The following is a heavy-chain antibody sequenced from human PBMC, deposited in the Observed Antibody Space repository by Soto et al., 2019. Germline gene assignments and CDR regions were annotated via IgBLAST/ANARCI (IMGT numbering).Heavy chain of an antibody. V-gene: IGHV4-30-4*01. CDR2: IYYSGST. CDR1: GGSINSADYY. J-gene: IGHJ6*02. CDR3: ARAIVVTIGGMDV. Sequence: SETLSLTCTVSGGSINSADYYWSWVRQPPGKDLEWIGYIYYSGSTYFNPSLKSRVTISKDTSRNQFSLRLSSVTAADTAVYFCARAIVVTIGGMDVWGQGTTVTVSS. D-gene: IGHD5-12*01.